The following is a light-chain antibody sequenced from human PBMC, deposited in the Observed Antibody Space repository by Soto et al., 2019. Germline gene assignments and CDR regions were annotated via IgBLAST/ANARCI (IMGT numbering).Light chain of an antibody. J-gene: IGLJ1*01. V-gene: IGLV1-40*01. CDR2: GNS. Sequence: VLTQPPSVSGAPGQRVTISCTGSSSNIGAGYDVHWYQQLPGTAPKLLIYGNSNRPSGVPDRFSGSKSGTSASLAITGLQAEDEADYYCQSYDSSLSGLYVFGTGTKVTV. CDR3: QSYDSSLSGLYV. CDR1: SSNIGAGYD.